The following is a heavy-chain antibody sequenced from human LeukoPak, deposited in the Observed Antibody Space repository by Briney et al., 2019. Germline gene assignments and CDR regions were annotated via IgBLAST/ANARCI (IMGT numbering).Heavy chain of an antibody. CDR2: IYYSGST. CDR1: GGSISSYY. D-gene: IGHD3-22*01. Sequence: SETLSLTCTVSGGSISSYYWSWIRQPPGKGLEWIGYIYYSGSTNYNPSLKSRVTISVDTSKNQFSLKLSSVTAADTAVYYCARHGGAGYYYDSSGYYLPAYYYYYGMDVWGQGTTVTVSS. J-gene: IGHJ6*02. CDR3: ARHGGAGYYYDSSGYYLPAYYYYYGMDV. V-gene: IGHV4-59*08.